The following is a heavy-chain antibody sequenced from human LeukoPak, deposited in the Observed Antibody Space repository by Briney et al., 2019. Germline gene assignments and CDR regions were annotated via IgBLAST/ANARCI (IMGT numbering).Heavy chain of an antibody. D-gene: IGHD5-18*01. V-gene: IGHV1-69*05. CDR3: ARGPGGYSYGGYYFDY. CDR1: GGTFSSYA. J-gene: IGHJ4*02. CDR2: IIPIFGTA. Sequence: ASVKVSCKASGGTFSSYAISWVRQAPGQGLEWMGGIIPIFGTANYAQKFQGRVTITTDESTSTAYMELSSLRSEDTAVYYCARGPGGYSYGGYYFDYWGQGTLVTVSS.